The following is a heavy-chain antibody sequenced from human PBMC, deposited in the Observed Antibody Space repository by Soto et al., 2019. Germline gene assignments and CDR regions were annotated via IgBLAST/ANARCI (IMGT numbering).Heavy chain of an antibody. CDR2: MYNTGST. J-gene: IGHJ6*02. CDR3: ARDLWGYCGTDCYPLDV. D-gene: IGHD2-21*02. V-gene: IGHV4-59*01. Sequence: PSETLSLTCTVSGGSINNYYWTWIRQPPGKGLEWIGYMYNTGSTVYNPSFKSRVTISVDTSKNQFSLKLNSVTAADTAVYYCARDLWGYCGTDCYPLDVWGQGTTVTVSS. CDR1: GGSINNYY.